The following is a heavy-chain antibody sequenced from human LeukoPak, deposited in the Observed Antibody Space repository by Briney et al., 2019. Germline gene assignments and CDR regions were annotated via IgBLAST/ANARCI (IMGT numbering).Heavy chain of an antibody. CDR3: TRDRNYYDSSGYYDAFDI. Sequence: GGSLRLSCAASGFTFRSYWMIGVRQAPGKGLEWVANIKEDGSKIYYVDSVKGRFTISRDNAKNSLYLQMNSLRAEDTAVYFCTRDRNYYDSSGYYDAFDIWGQGTMVTVSS. CDR1: GFTFRSYW. V-gene: IGHV3-7*01. J-gene: IGHJ3*02. CDR2: IKEDGSKI. D-gene: IGHD3-22*01.